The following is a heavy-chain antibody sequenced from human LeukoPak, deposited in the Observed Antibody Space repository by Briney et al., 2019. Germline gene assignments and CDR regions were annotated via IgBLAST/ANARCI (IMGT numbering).Heavy chain of an antibody. Sequence: ASVKVSCKASGYTFTNYGISWVRQAPGQGLEWMGWISAYNGNTNYAHKLQGRVTMTTDTSTRTAYTELRSLRSDDAAVYYCARARSTIGVVFDYWGQGTPVTVSS. CDR3: ARARSTIGVVFDY. D-gene: IGHD3-3*01. CDR2: ISAYNGNT. J-gene: IGHJ4*02. CDR1: GYTFTNYG. V-gene: IGHV1-18*01.